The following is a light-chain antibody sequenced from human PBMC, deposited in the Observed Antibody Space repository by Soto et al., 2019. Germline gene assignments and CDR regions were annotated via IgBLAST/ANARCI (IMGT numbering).Light chain of an antibody. CDR1: QSVSTY. J-gene: IGKJ4*01. CDR2: DAS. CDR3: QQRSNWPPP. V-gene: IGKV3-11*01. Sequence: EIVLTQSPATLSLSPGERATLSCRASQSVSTYLAWYQQKLDQAPRLLIYDASKRATGIPARFSGSGSGTDFTLTISSLEPEDFAVYYCQQRSNWPPPFGGGTKVEIK.